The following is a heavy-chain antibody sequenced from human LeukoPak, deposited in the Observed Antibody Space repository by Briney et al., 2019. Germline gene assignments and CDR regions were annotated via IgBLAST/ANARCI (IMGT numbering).Heavy chain of an antibody. J-gene: IGHJ4*02. V-gene: IGHV3-30-3*01. CDR3: ARGSSSWYFSGDY. CDR2: ISYDGSNK. D-gene: IGHD6-13*01. CDR1: GFTFSSYA. Sequence: GRSLRLSCAASGFTFSSYAMHWVRQAPGKGLEWVAVISYDGSNKYYADSVKGRFTISRDNAKNSLYLQMNSLRAEDTAVYYCARGSSSWYFSGDYWGQGTLVTVSS.